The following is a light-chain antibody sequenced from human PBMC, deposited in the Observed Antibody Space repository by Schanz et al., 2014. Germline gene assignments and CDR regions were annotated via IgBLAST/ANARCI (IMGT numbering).Light chain of an antibody. Sequence: QSVLTQPPSASGAPGQSVTISCTGTSSDVGGHDYVSWYQHHPGKAPKVMIYQVTKRPSGVPDRFSGSKSGNTASLTVSGLQAEDEADYYCQSYDSSLSSYVFGTGTKLTVL. J-gene: IGLJ1*01. CDR2: QVT. CDR3: QSYDSSLSSYV. CDR1: SSDVGGHDY. V-gene: IGLV2-8*01.